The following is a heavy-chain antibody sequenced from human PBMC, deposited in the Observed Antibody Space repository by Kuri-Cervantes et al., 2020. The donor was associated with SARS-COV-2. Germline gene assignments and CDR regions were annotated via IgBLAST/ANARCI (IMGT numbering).Heavy chain of an antibody. J-gene: IGHJ4*02. V-gene: IGHV3-11*05. D-gene: IGHD3-22*01. CDR2: ISSSSSYT. Sequence: GESLKISCAASGLTFSDYYMSWIRQAPGKGLEWVSYISSSSSYTNYADSVKGRFTISRDNAKNSLYLQMNSLRAEDTAVYYCAKDQDYYDSSGQFDYWGQGTLVTVSS. CDR1: GLTFSDYY. CDR3: AKDQDYYDSSGQFDY.